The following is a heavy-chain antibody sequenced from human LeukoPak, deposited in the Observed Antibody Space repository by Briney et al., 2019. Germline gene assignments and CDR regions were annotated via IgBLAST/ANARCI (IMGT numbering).Heavy chain of an antibody. V-gene: IGHV4-34*01. CDR3: ARRANVWGSYRLRGTFDY. Sequence: SETLSLTCAVYGGSFSGYYWSRIRQPPGKGLEWIGEINHSGSTNYNPSLKSRVTISVDTSKNQFSLKLSSVTAADTAVYYCARRANVWGSYRLRGTFDYWGQGTLVTVSS. CDR2: INHSGST. CDR1: GGSFSGYY. D-gene: IGHD3-16*02. J-gene: IGHJ4*02.